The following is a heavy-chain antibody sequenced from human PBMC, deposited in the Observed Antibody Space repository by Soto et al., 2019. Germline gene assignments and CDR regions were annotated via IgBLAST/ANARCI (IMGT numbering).Heavy chain of an antibody. V-gene: IGHV3-23*01. J-gene: IGHJ4*02. CDR2: ISGSGGST. CDR3: AQSDSGWYPVPDY. Sequence: PGGSLRLSCAASGFTSSNHAMTWVRQAPGKGLEWVSAISGSGGSTYYADSVKGRFTISRDNSKNTLYLQMNSLRAEDTALYYCAQSDSGWYPVPDYWGQGTLVTVSS. CDR1: GFTSSNHA. D-gene: IGHD6-19*01.